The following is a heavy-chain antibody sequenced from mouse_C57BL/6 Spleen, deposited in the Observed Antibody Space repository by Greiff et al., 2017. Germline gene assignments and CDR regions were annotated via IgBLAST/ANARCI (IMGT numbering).Heavy chain of an antibody. CDR1: GYTFTSYW. J-gene: IGHJ4*01. CDR3: ALTVVGKNPSEC. V-gene: IGHV1-69*01. D-gene: IGHD1-1*01. CDR2: IDPSDSYT. Sequence: QVQLQQPGAELVMPGASVKLSCKASGYTFTSYWMHWVKQRPGQGLEWIGEIDPSDSYTNYTQKFKGKSTLTVDNSSHTAYMQLIRLSSGDSVVYYCALTVVGKNPSECRGQGSLVSVAA.